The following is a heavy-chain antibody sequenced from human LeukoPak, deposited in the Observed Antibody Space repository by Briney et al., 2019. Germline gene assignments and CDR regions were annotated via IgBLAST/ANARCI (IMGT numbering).Heavy chain of an antibody. Sequence: GGSLRLSCAASGFTFSSYAMSWVRQAPGKGLEWVSAISGSGGSTYYADSVKGRFTVSRDNSKNTLYLQMNSLRAEDTAVYYCAKVYSSGWYGLPFGDWGQGTLVTVSS. D-gene: IGHD6-19*01. V-gene: IGHV3-23*01. CDR3: AKVYSSGWYGLPFGD. CDR2: ISGSGGST. J-gene: IGHJ4*02. CDR1: GFTFSSYA.